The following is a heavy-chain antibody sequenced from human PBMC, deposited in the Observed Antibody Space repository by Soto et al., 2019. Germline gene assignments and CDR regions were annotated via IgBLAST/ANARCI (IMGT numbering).Heavy chain of an antibody. V-gene: IGHV1-46*01. CDR2: INPSGGST. Sequence: ASVKVSCKASGYTFTSYYMHWVRQAPGQGLEWMGIINPSGGSTSYAQKFQGRVTMTRDTSTSTVYMELSSLRSEDTAVYFCVRGLPVRVVKLDFYYYMDVWGNGTTVTVSS. CDR3: VRGLPVRVVKLDFYYYMDV. J-gene: IGHJ6*03. CDR1: GYTFTSYY. D-gene: IGHD2-2*01.